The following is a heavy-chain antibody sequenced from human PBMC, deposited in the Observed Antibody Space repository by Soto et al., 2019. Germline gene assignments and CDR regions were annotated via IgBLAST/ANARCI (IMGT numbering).Heavy chain of an antibody. CDR1: GYTFSGYY. D-gene: IGHD1-1*01. Sequence: SVKVPCKASGYTFSGYYIHWVRQAPGQGLEWIGWINTNSGGTKYAPKFQGGVTMTRDTCITTAYMELSGLRSGDTGVYYCARGPATVKPEGVDFWGQGTLVTVSS. CDR3: ARGPATVKPEGVDF. CDR2: INTNSGGT. J-gene: IGHJ4*02. V-gene: IGHV1-2*02.